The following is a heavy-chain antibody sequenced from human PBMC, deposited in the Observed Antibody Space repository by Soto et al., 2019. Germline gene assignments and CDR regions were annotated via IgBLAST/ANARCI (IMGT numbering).Heavy chain of an antibody. V-gene: IGHV4-30-4*01. J-gene: IGHJ4*02. Sequence: QVQLQESGPGLVKPSQTLSLTCTVSGGSISSGDYYWSWIRQPPGKGLEWIGYIYYSGSTYYNPSLKSRVTLSVDTSKNQLSLKLSSVTAADTAVYYCARVSSLDGYNLDYRGQGTLVTVSS. CDR2: IYYSGST. CDR3: ARVSSLDGYNLDY. CDR1: GGSISSGDYY. D-gene: IGHD5-12*01.